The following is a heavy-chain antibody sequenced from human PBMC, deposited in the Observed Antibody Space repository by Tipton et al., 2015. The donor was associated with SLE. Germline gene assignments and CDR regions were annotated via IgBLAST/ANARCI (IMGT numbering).Heavy chain of an antibody. D-gene: IGHD3-22*01. V-gene: IGHV3-30*04. Sequence: SLRLSCAASGFTFSSFALHWVRQAPGKGLEWVAVISSDGSKRYYADSVRGRFTISRDASKKTLFLQMNSLRAEDTALYYCSLDSSGAAGDGFDYWGQGTLVTVSS. CDR1: GFTFSSFA. CDR3: SLDSSGAAGDGFDY. CDR2: ISSDGSKR. J-gene: IGHJ4*02.